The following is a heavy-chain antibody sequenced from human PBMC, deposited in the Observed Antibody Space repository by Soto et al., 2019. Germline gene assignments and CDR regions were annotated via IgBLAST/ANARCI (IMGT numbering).Heavy chain of an antibody. CDR1: GDSISGDYF. J-gene: IGHJ3*02. D-gene: IGHD1-26*01. Sequence: SETLSLTCTVSGDSISGDYFWSWIRQHPGKGLEYIGYIDYSGSTYYTPSLKSRLTISIDTSKNQFSLKLSSVTAADTAVYYCARFNSGSYYEAFDIWGQGTMVTVSS. V-gene: IGHV4-31*03. CDR3: ARFNSGSYYEAFDI. CDR2: IDYSGST.